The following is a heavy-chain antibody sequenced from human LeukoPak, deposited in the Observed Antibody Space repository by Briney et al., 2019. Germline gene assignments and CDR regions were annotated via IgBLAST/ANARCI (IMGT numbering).Heavy chain of an antibody. D-gene: IGHD2-2*01. CDR2: ISGSGDNT. Sequence: GGSLRLSCAASGFTFSSYAMSWVRRAPGKGLQWVSAISGSGDNTEYADSVKGRFTISRDNSKNTLYLQMSSLRAEDTAVYYCAKCSTTCYGNWFDPWGQGTLVTVSS. J-gene: IGHJ5*02. CDR1: GFTFSSYA. CDR3: AKCSTTCYGNWFDP. V-gene: IGHV3-23*01.